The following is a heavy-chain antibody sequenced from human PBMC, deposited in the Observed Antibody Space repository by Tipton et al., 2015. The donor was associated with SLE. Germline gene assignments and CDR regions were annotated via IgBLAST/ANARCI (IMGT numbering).Heavy chain of an antibody. CDR3: ARDRSMVGAAGEAFDI. CDR2: IFSSGST. CDR1: GDSITIGGYY. Sequence: TLSLTCTVSGDSITIGGYYWSWIRQSAGKGLEWIGRIFSSGSTDYNPSLKSRVTMSLDTSKNQFSLKLSSVTAADTAVYYCARDRSMVGAAGEAFDIWGQGTLVTVSS. J-gene: IGHJ3*02. V-gene: IGHV4-61*02. D-gene: IGHD1-26*01.